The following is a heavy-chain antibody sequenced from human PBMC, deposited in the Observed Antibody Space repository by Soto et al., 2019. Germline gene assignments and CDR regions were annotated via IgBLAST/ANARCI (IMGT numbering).Heavy chain of an antibody. Sequence: ASVKVSCKASGYTFTSYYMHWVRQAPGQGLEWMGIINPSGGSTSYAQKFQGRVTMTRDTSTSTVYMELSSLRSEDTAVYYCARGGPGIAAAGTHEAYYYYGMDVWGQGTTVTVSS. V-gene: IGHV1-46*01. CDR2: INPSGGST. J-gene: IGHJ6*02. CDR3: ARGGPGIAAAGTHEAYYYYGMDV. CDR1: GYTFTSYY. D-gene: IGHD6-13*01.